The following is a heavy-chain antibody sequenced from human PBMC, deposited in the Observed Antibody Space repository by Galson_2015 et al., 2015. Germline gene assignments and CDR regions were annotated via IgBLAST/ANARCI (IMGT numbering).Heavy chain of an antibody. J-gene: IGHJ4*02. CDR3: ARGKSTVTHVFYFDS. Sequence: PALVKPTQTLTLTCTFSGFSLSTSGVGVGWIRQPPGKALEWLALIYWDDDKRYSPSLKNRLTIIKDTSKNQVVLTVTNMDPVDTAVYYCARGKSTVTHVFYFDSWGQGTLVTVSS. D-gene: IGHD4-17*01. V-gene: IGHV2-5*02. CDR1: GFSLSTSGVG. CDR2: IYWDDDK.